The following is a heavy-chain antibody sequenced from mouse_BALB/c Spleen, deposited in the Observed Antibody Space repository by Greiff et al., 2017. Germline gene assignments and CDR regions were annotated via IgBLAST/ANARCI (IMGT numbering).Heavy chain of an antibody. CDR3: ARDRGLAY. J-gene: IGHJ3*01. CDR2: INSNGGST. Sequence: EVQGVESGGGLVQPGGSLKLSCAASGFTFSSYGMSWVRQTPDKRLELVATINSNGGSTYYPDSVQGRFTISRDNAKNTLYLQMSSLKSEDTAMYYCARDRGLAYWGQGTLVTVSA. CDR1: GFTFSSYG. V-gene: IGHV5-6-3*01. D-gene: IGHD3-1*01.